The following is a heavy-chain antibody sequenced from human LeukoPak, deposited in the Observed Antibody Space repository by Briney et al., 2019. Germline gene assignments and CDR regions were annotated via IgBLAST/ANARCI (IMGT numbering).Heavy chain of an antibody. Sequence: SETLSLTCTVSGGSISSGGYYWSWIRQHPGKGLEWIGYIYYSGSTYYNPSLKSRVTISVDTSKNQFSLKLSSVTAADTAVYYCARAWISLGAFDFWSQGTMVTVSS. V-gene: IGHV4-31*03. J-gene: IGHJ3*01. D-gene: IGHD2-2*03. CDR3: ARAWISLGAFDF. CDR2: IYYSGST. CDR1: GGSISSGGYY.